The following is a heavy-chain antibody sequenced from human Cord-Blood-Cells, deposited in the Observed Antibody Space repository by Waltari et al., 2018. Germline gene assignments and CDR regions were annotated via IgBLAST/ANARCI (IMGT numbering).Heavy chain of an antibody. J-gene: IGHJ3*02. Sequence: QLQLQESGAGLVKPSETLSLTCTVSVDSISSSSYYWGWIRKPPGTGLEWIGIIYYSGSTYDSPSLKSRVTISVDTSKTQFALKLISVTAADTAVYYCSRPPSSTGDDAFNIWGQGTMVTVSS. V-gene: IGHV4-39*01. CDR2: IYYSGST. D-gene: IGHD7-27*01. CDR3: SRPPSSTGDDAFNI. CDR1: VDSISSSSYY.